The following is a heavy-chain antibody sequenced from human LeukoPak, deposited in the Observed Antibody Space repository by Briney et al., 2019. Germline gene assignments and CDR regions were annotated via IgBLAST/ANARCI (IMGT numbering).Heavy chain of an antibody. D-gene: IGHD3-10*01. CDR1: GFTFSSFW. Sequence: RGSLRLSCAASGFTFSSFWMTWVRQAPGKGLEWVANINQDGSEKHYVDPLKGRFTISRDNAKNSLYLQMNTLRAEDTAVYYCARDRSTSGRQYWGQGTLVTVSS. CDR2: INQDGSEK. V-gene: IGHV3-7*01. J-gene: IGHJ4*02. CDR3: ARDRSTSGRQY.